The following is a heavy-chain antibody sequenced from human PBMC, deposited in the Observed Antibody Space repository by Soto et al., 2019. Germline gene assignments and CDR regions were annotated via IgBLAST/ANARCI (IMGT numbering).Heavy chain of an antibody. CDR2: INSDGTIS. Sequence: GALRLSCAASGFTFDTYCMNWVRQAPWKGPEWLSGINSDGTISSYADSVKGRFTISRDNARNTLSLQTNSLRADDTAVYYCARLLGDHSAFFSYGMDAWGQGTTVTVSS. J-gene: IGHJ6*02. V-gene: IGHV3-74*01. CDR3: ARLLGDHSAFFSYGMDA. D-gene: IGHD2-21*01. CDR1: GFTFDTYC.